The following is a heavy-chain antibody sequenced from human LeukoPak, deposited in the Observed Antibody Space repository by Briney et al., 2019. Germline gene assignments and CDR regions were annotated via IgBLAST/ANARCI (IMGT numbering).Heavy chain of an antibody. CDR1: GGSFSGYY. Sequence: SETLSLTCAVYGGSFSGYYWSWIRQPLGKGLEWIGEINHSGSTNYNPSLKSRVTISVDTSKNQFSLKLSSVTAADTAVFYCASLTTADAFDIWGQGTMVTVSS. CDR3: ASLTTADAFDI. CDR2: INHSGST. J-gene: IGHJ3*02. D-gene: IGHD3-22*01. V-gene: IGHV4-34*01.